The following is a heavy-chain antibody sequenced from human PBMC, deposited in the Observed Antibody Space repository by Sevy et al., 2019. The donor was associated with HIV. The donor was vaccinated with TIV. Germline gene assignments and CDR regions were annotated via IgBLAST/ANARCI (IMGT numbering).Heavy chain of an antibody. D-gene: IGHD3-10*01. CDR1: GFISKNYW. CDR3: ARSPNVHRG. J-gene: IGHJ4*02. CDR2: INSDGSSA. V-gene: IGHV3-74*01. Sequence: GGSLRLSCATSGFISKNYWMHWVRQVPGKGLVWVSRINSDGSSATYADSVKGRFTIFRDNAKNTLYLQMNSLRAEDTAMYYCARSPNVHRGWGQGTLVTVSS.